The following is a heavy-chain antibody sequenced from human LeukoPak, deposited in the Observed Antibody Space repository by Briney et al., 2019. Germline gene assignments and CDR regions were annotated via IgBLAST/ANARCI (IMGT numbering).Heavy chain of an antibody. CDR1: GFTFSSYS. Sequence: GGSLRLSCAASGFTFSSYSMNWVRQAPGKGLGWLSYISGSSGTIYYADSVKGRFTISRDNAKNSLYLQVNSLRDEDTAVYYCARVSYYYDSSGYYVDAFDIWGQGTMVTVSS. J-gene: IGHJ3*02. CDR2: ISGSSGTI. CDR3: ARVSYYYDSSGYYVDAFDI. V-gene: IGHV3-48*02. D-gene: IGHD3-22*01.